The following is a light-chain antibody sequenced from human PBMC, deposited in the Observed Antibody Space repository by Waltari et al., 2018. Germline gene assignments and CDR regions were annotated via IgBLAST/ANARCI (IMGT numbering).Light chain of an antibody. CDR3: CSFAGSSTWV. CDR2: EDS. V-gene: IGLV2-23*01. CDR1: SSDDGSHQF. J-gene: IGLJ3*02. Sequence: QSALTQPASVSGSPGQSITISCTGTSSDDGSHQFVSWYQQHPGKAPRLMIYEDSKRPAGVCNRCSGSKSGNTASLTISGLQAEDEADYYCCSFAGSSTWVFGGGTKVTVL.